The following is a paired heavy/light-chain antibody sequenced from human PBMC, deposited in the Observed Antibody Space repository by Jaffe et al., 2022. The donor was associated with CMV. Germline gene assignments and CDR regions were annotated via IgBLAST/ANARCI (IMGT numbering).Light chain of an antibody. CDR3: AAWDDSLNGHWV. J-gene: IGLJ3*02. V-gene: IGLV1-44*01. Sequence: QSVLTQPPSASGTPGQRVTISCSGSSSNIGGSSVNWYQQLPGMAPKLLIYSNNQRPSGVPDRFSGSKSGTSASLAIRGLQSDDEADYYCAAWDDSLNGHWVFGGGTKLTVL. CDR1: SSNIGGSS. CDR2: SNN.
Heavy chain of an antibody. CDR3: AREGGSYYGGSAFDI. Sequence: QVQLQESGPGLVKPSETLSLTCTVSGGSINYFSWSWIRQPPGKGLEWIGYISYSGSTKYSPSLKSRVTISLDTSKNQFSLKLSSVTAADTAVYYCAREGGSYYGGSAFDIWGLGTMVTVSS. CDR2: ISYSGST. J-gene: IGHJ3*02. CDR1: GGSINYFS. D-gene: IGHD1-26*01. V-gene: IGHV4-59*01.